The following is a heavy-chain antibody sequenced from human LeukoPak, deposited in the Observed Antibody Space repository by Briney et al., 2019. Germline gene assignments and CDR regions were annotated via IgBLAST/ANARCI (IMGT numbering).Heavy chain of an antibody. CDR1: GFTFSSYG. D-gene: IGHD2-15*01. Sequence: GGSLRLSCAASGFTFSSYGMSWVRQAPGKGLEWVSAISGSGGSTYYADSVKGRFTISRDNSKNMVYLQMNSLRADDTAIYYCAKSVVVITFRFDDWGQGALVTVSS. CDR2: ISGSGGST. J-gene: IGHJ4*02. V-gene: IGHV3-23*01. CDR3: AKSVVVITFRFDD.